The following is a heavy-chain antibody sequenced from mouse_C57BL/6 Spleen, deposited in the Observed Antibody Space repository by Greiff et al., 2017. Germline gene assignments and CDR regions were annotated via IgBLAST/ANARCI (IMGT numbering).Heavy chain of an antibody. V-gene: IGHV1-61*01. CDR3: ARPRVNYGSSYGYYAMDY. Sequence: QVQRQQPGAELVRPGSSVKLSCKASGYTFTSYWMDWVKQRPGQGLEWIGNIYPSDSETHYNQKFKDKATLTVDKSSSTAYMQLSSLTSEDSAVYYCARPRVNYGSSYGYYAMDYWGQGTSVTVSS. CDR2: IYPSDSET. D-gene: IGHD1-1*01. CDR1: GYTFTSYW. J-gene: IGHJ4*01.